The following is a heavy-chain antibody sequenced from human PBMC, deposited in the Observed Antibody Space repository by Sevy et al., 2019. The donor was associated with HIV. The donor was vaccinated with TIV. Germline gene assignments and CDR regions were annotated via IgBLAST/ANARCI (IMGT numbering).Heavy chain of an antibody. Sequence: GGSLRLSCAASGFTFSSHWMHWVRQAPGKGLVWVSRINSDGGSITYADSVKGRFTISRDNSKKTVSLQMVSLRVEDTAVYFCVRGSRGVPISWGQGTLVTVSS. CDR1: GFTFSSHW. V-gene: IGHV3-74*01. CDR3: VRGSRGVPIS. D-gene: IGHD3-3*01. CDR2: INSDGGSI. J-gene: IGHJ4*02.